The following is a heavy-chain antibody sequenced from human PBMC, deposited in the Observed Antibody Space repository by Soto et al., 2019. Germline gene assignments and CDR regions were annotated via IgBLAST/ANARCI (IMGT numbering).Heavy chain of an antibody. CDR3: AKVTHRGPIAVAGPLGS. V-gene: IGHV1-46*01. CDR1: GSITNHH. J-gene: IGHJ4*02. D-gene: IGHD6-19*01. CDR2: FNPSGLST. Sequence: QVQLVQSGAEVKKPGASVNVSCQASGSITNHHMHWVRQAPGQGLEWMGIFNPSGLSTTYAQKFQGRVTITRDTSTSTVYMEVSSLTSEDTAVYFCAKVTHRGPIAVAGPLGSWGQGTLVIVSS.